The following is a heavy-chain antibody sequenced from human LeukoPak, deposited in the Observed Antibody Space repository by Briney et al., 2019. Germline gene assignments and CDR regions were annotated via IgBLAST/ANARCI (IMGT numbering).Heavy chain of an antibody. CDR3: ARGALLWFGELSPFDP. CDR1: GGSISSYY. D-gene: IGHD3-10*01. Sequence: SETLSLTCTVSGGSISSYYWSWIRQPAGKGLEWIGRIYTSGSTNYNPSLKSRVTISVDTSKNQFSLKLSSVTAADTAVYYCARGALLWFGELSPFDPWGQGTLVTVSS. V-gene: IGHV4-4*07. J-gene: IGHJ5*02. CDR2: IYTSGST.